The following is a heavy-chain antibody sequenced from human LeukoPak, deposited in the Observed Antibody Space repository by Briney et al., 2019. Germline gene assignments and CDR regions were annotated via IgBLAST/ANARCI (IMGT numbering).Heavy chain of an antibody. CDR1: GYIFTIYD. D-gene: IGHD6-19*01. CDR3: ARKLSGYSSGWYPDY. Sequence: GASVTVSCTASGYIFTIYDINWVRQAPGQGLEWVGWIYPKNDKTGYAEKFQGRVTMTTDMSTNTAFMEVKNLTSDDTAVYFCARKLSGYSSGWYPDYWGQGTLVIVSS. V-gene: IGHV1-8*01. CDR2: IYPKNDKT. J-gene: IGHJ4*02.